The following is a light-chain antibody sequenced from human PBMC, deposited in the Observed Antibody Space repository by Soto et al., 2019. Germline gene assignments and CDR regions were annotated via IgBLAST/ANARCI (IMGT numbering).Light chain of an antibody. CDR1: QTINNRN. CDR2: VVS. J-gene: IGKJ3*01. CDR3: QHYGTSPLVT. Sequence: EIVLTQSPATLSLYPGERATLSCRASQTINNRNFAWYQQQPGQAPRLLICVVSSRVTGIPARFGGSGSETDFILTIGRVEPEDFAVYYCQHYGTSPLVTFGPGTQVDVK. V-gene: IGKV3-20*01.